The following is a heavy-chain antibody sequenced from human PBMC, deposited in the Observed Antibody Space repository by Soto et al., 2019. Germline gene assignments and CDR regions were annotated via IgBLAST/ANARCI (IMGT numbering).Heavy chain of an antibody. Sequence: PSETLSLTYAVSGGSITSNNGWSWVRQPPGKGLEWIGDIHYSGSTNYNPSLKSRVTISVDTSKNQFSLKLSSVTAADTAVYYCARDLTVGGWFDPWGQGMLVTVSS. CDR2: IHYSGST. D-gene: IGHD2-21*02. CDR1: GGSITSNNG. V-gene: IGHV4-4*02. J-gene: IGHJ5*02. CDR3: ARDLTVGGWFDP.